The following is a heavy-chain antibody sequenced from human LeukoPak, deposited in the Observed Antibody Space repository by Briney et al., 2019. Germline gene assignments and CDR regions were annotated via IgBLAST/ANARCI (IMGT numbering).Heavy chain of an antibody. J-gene: IGHJ6*03. CDR3: ARERNYGAPRYYYYMDV. D-gene: IGHD4-17*01. CDR2: ISSSGSTI. CDR1: GFTFSSYE. V-gene: IGHV3-48*03. Sequence: GGSLRLSCAASGFTFSSYEMNWVRQAPGKGLEWVSYISSSGSTIYYADSVKGRFTISRDNAKNSLYLQMNSLRAEDTAVYYCARERNYGAPRYYYYMDVWGKGTTVTVSS.